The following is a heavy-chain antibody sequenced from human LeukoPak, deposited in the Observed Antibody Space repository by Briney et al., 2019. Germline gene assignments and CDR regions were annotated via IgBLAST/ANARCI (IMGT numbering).Heavy chain of an antibody. CDR2: INPGGDNT. J-gene: IGHJ3*02. V-gene: IGHV1-46*01. Sequence: ASVKVSCKASGYTFTNYYIHWVRQAPGQGLEWMGLINPGGDNTDYAQNFQGRVTMTRDTSTSTVYMGLSSLRSEDTAVYYCARIRDGYNDAYDISGQGTMVTVSS. D-gene: IGHD5-24*01. CDR1: GYTFTNYY. CDR3: ARIRDGYNDAYDI.